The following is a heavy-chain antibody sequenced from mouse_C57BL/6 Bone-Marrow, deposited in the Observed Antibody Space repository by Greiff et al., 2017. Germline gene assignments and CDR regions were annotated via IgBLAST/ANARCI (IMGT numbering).Heavy chain of an antibody. Sequence: EVQLVESGGGLVQPGGSLKLSCAASGFTFSDYGMAWVRQAPRKGPEWVAFISNLAYSIYYADTVTGRFTISRGNAQNTLYLEMSSLRSEDTAMYYCARRGAYCGSRGAMDYWGQGTSVTVSS. J-gene: IGHJ4*01. CDR3: ARRGAYCGSRGAMDY. D-gene: IGHD1-1*01. CDR2: ISNLAYSI. V-gene: IGHV5-15*01. CDR1: GFTFSDYG.